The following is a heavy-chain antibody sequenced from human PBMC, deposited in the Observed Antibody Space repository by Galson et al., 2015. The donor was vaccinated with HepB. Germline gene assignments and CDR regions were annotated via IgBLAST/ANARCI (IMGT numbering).Heavy chain of an antibody. CDR1: GGTFSSYA. D-gene: IGHD1-26*01. CDR3: ARGISIYSGSYGAGAFDI. V-gene: IGHV1-69*06. J-gene: IGHJ3*02. CDR2: IIPIFGTA. Sequence: SVKVSCKASGGTFSSYAISWVRQAPGQGLEWMGGIIPIFGTANYAQKFQGRVTITADKSTSTAYMELSSLRSEDTAVYYCARGISIYSGSYGAGAFDIWGQGTMVTVSS.